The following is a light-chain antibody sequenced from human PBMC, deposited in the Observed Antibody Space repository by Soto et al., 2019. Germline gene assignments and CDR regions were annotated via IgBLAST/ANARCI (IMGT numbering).Light chain of an antibody. CDR3: SSYTNINTMACG. CDR1: SGDIGSYNR. J-gene: IGLJ1*01. Sequence: QSVLTQPASVSGSPGQSITISCTGTSGDIGSYNRVSWYQQHPGKAPKLIIYEVTDRPSGVSNRFSGSKSGNTASLTISGLQAEDEAEYYCSSYTNINTMACGFGTGTKVT. V-gene: IGLV2-14*01. CDR2: EVT.